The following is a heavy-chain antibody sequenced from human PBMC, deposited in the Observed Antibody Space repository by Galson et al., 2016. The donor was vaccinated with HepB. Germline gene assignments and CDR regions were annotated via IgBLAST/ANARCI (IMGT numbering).Heavy chain of an antibody. J-gene: IGHJ4*02. CDR2: INPSGGTT. CDR3: ARDGELTGLSWSDYIFYGGQVDY. Sequence: SVKVSCKASGYTFTSYYVHYVRQAPGQGLEWMGMINPSGGTTSYAQKFQGRVTMTGDTSTSTVYLELSSLGSEDTAVHFCARDGELTGLSWSDYIFYGGQVDYWGPGTRVTVAS. CDR1: GYTFTSYY. V-gene: IGHV1-46*01. D-gene: IGHD3-10*01.